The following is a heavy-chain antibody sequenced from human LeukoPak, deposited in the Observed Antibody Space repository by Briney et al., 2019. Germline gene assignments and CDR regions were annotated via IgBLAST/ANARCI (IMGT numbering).Heavy chain of an antibody. D-gene: IGHD6-6*01. CDR2: MYHSGST. CDR3: ARASHGWYFDL. CDR1: GYSISSGHY. V-gene: IGHV4-38-2*02. Sequence: SETLSLTCTVSGYSISSGHYWGWIRQPPGKGLEWIGSMYHSGSTYYNPSLKSRVTISVDTSKNQFSLKLSSVTAADTAVYYCARASHGWYFDLWGRGTLVTVSS. J-gene: IGHJ2*01.